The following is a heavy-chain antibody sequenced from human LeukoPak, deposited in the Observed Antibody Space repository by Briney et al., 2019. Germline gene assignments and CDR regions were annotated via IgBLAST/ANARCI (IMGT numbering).Heavy chain of an antibody. CDR2: IKQDGSEK. D-gene: IGHD2-2*01. CDR1: GFTFSSYW. Sequence: GGSLRLSCAASGFTFSSYWMSWVRQAPGKGLEWVANIKQDGSEKYYVDSVKGRFTISRDNAKNSLYLQMNSLRAEDTAVYYCARTVCDSTSCYWNWFDPWGQGTLVTVSS. CDR3: ARTVCDSTSCYWNWFDP. V-gene: IGHV3-7*03. J-gene: IGHJ5*02.